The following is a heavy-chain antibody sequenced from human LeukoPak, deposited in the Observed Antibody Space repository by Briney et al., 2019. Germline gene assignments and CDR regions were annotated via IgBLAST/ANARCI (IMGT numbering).Heavy chain of an antibody. D-gene: IGHD6-19*01. CDR3: ARDIGGSIAVAGPMGY. CDR1: GYTFTSYG. CDR2: ISAYNGNT. V-gene: IGHV1-18*01. Sequence: GASVKVSCKASGYTFTSYGISWVRQAPGQGLEWMGWISAYNGNTNYAQKLQGRVTTTTDTSTSTAYMELRSLRSDDTAVYYCARDIGGSIAVAGPMGYWGQGTLVTVSS. J-gene: IGHJ4*02.